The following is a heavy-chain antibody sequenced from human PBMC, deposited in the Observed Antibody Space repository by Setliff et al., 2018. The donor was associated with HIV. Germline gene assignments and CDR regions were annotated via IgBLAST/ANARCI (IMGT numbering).Heavy chain of an antibody. J-gene: IGHJ4*02. CDR1: GGSISFYF. Sequence: SETLSLTCSISGGSISFYFWTWIRQPLGKALEWIGYIHHNGDTNFNPSLKSRVSMSVDTSNNRVSLRLTSVTAADTAMYYCAGDTHSPSRWDHWGQGTLVTVSS. V-gene: IGHV4-59*01. CDR3: AGDTHSPSRWDH. CDR2: IHHNGDT. D-gene: IGHD2-2*01.